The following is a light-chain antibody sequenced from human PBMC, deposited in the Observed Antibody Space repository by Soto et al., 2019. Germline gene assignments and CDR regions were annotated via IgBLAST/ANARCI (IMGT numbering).Light chain of an antibody. Sequence: DIHMTQSPSTLSASVGDRVTITCRASQNTITCLAWYQQKPGKAPRLLIYDASRLESGVPSRFSGSGSGTEFTLTIGSLQHDDFATYYCQQCNSYPQTFGQGTKVEIK. CDR1: QNTITC. V-gene: IGKV1-5*01. J-gene: IGKJ1*01. CDR3: QQCNSYPQT. CDR2: DAS.